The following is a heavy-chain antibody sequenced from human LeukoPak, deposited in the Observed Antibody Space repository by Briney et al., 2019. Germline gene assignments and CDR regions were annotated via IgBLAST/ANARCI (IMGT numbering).Heavy chain of an antibody. CDR1: GYTFTGYY. V-gene: IGHV1-2*02. Sequence: ASVKVSCKASGYTFTGYYMHWVRQAPGQGLEWMGWISAYNGNTNYAQKFQGRVTMTRDTSTSTVYMELSSLRSEDTAMYYCARDQGISSPFDSWGQGTLVTVSS. CDR2: ISAYNGNT. D-gene: IGHD6-13*01. CDR3: ARDQGISSPFDS. J-gene: IGHJ4*02.